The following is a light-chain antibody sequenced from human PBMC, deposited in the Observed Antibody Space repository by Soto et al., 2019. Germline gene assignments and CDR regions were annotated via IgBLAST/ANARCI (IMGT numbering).Light chain of an antibody. CDR1: NSNIGSNF. CDR3: QSYDSTLSGSKV. J-gene: IGLJ1*01. Sequence: QSVLTQPPSASGTPGQRVTISCSGTNSNIGSNFVYWYQHLPGTTPKLLVFSYNQRPSGVPDRFSGSKSGSSASLAISGLRSEDEADYYCQSYDSTLSGSKVFGTGTKVTVL. V-gene: IGLV1-47*02. CDR2: SYN.